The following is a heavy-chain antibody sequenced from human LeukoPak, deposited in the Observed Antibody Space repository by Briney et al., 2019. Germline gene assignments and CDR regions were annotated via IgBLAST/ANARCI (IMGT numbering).Heavy chain of an antibody. CDR2: ISASSRTT. V-gene: IGHV3-48*04. CDR1: GVIFSSLS. J-gene: IGHJ4*02. Sequence: GVSLRLSCETSGVIFSSLSLNWVRQPPGKGLEWLSYISASSRTTYYADSVKGRFIVSRDNAKNSLFLQMDSLRADDTALYYCASQSSGSSTRAPDFWGQGTVVTVSS. D-gene: IGHD1-26*01. CDR3: ASQSSGSSTRAPDF.